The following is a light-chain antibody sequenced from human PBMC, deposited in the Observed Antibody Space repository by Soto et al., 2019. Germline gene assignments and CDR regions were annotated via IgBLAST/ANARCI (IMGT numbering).Light chain of an antibody. Sequence: EIVLTQSPGTLSLSPGERATLSCRASQSVSSSYLAWYQHKPGQAPRLLIYGASSRATGIPDRFSSSGSGTDFTLTISRLETEDFGVYYCQQYGSSPHTFGQGTKLEIK. J-gene: IGKJ2*01. CDR3: QQYGSSPHT. V-gene: IGKV3-20*01. CDR2: GAS. CDR1: QSVSSSY.